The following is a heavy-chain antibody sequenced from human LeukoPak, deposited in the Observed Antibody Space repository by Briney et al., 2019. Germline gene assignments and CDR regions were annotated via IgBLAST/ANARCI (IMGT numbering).Heavy chain of an antibody. CDR1: GGTFSSYT. Sequence: VASVNVSCKASGGTFSSYTISWVRQAPGQGLEWMGRIIPILGIANYAQKFQGRVTITADKSTSTAYMELSSLRSEDTAVYYCARGSYGEGAVRNNWFDPWGQGTLVTVSS. D-gene: IGHD4-17*01. CDR3: ARGSYGEGAVRNNWFDP. J-gene: IGHJ5*02. V-gene: IGHV1-69*02. CDR2: IIPILGIA.